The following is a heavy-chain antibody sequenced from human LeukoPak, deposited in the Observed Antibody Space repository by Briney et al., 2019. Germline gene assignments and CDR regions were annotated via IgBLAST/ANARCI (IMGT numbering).Heavy chain of an antibody. CDR2: IYHSGST. D-gene: IGHD5-18*01. CDR1: GYSISSGYY. CDR3: ARSRYSYGSI. V-gene: IGHV4-38-2*02. Sequence: PSETLSLTCTVSGYSISSGYYWGWIRQPPGKGLGWIGSIYHSGSTYYNPSLKSRVTISVDTSKNQFSLKLSSVTAADTAVYYCARSRYSYGSIWGQGTLVTVSS. J-gene: IGHJ4*02.